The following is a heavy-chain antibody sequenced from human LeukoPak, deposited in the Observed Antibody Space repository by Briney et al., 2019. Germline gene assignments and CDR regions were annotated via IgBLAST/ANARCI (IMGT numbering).Heavy chain of an antibody. J-gene: IGHJ4*02. Sequence: SETLSPTCTVSGDSISSSSYYWGWIRQPPGKGLEWIGSIYYSGSTYYNSSLKSRVTISVDTSKNQFSLNLSSVTAADTAVYFCARGSRRSYFDYWGPGALVLVSS. V-gene: IGHV4-39*07. CDR3: ARGSRRSYFDY. CDR2: IYYSGST. CDR1: GDSISSSSYY.